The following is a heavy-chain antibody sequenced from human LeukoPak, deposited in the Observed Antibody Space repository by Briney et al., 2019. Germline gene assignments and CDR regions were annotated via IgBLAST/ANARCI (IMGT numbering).Heavy chain of an antibody. V-gene: IGHV3-23*01. CDR3: AKNGGSQCYSHLDS. CDR2: NSGSGCST. D-gene: IGHD2-15*01. Sequence: GGSLRLSCAASGFTFSSYAMSWVRQAPGKGLEWGSGNSGSGCSTYYAGSVKGRFTISRNNSKNTLYLQMNSLRVEDTAVYYCAKNGGSQCYSHLDSWGQGTLVTVSS. CDR1: GFTFSSYA. J-gene: IGHJ4*02.